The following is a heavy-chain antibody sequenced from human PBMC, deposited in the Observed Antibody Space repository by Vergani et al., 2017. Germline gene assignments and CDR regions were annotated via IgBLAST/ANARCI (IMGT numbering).Heavy chain of an antibody. CDR1: EYSFGNYW. D-gene: IGHD1-1*01. J-gene: IGHJ4*02. CDR3: ARHTTYTAS. V-gene: IGHV5-51*01. Sequence: EVELVQTGPEMRKPGESLKISCKGSEYSFGNYWIGWVRQMPGKGLEWMGIIYPADSDTRYTPSFQGQVTTSADKSISTAFLQWDSLKASDTALYYCARHTTYTASGGQGTLVTVSS. CDR2: IYPADSDT.